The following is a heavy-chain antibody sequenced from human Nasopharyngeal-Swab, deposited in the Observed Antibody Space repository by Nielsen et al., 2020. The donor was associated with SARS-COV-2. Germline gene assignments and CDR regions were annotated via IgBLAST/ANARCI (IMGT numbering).Heavy chain of an antibody. D-gene: IGHD3-22*01. J-gene: IGHJ3*02. Sequence: GGSLRLSCAASGFTFSSYEMNWVRQAPGKGLEWVSYISSSGSTIYYADSVKGRFTISRDNAKNSLYLQMNSLRAEDTAVYYCAREGENDSSGYFPDAFDIWGQGTMVTVSS. CDR1: GFTFSSYE. CDR2: ISSSGSTI. V-gene: IGHV3-48*03. CDR3: AREGENDSSGYFPDAFDI.